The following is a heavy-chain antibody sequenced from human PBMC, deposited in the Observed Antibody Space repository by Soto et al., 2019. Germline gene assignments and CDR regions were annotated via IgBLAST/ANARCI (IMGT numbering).Heavy chain of an antibody. CDR2: ISGRGEST. Sequence: EVKLLESGGGLVQPGGSLRLSCAASGFTLDNYAMNWVRQTPGKGLEWVATISGRGESTYYADSVKGRLTISRDHSKNTLYLHMNSLRAEDTAMYYCAKAPNYYESSGVDYWGQGTLVSVAA. D-gene: IGHD3-22*01. V-gene: IGHV3-23*01. J-gene: IGHJ4*02. CDR3: AKAPNYYESSGVDY. CDR1: GFTLDNYA.